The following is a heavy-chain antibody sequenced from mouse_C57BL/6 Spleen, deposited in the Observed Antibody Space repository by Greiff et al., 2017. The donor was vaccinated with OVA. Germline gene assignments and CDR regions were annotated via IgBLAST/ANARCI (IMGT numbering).Heavy chain of an antibody. V-gene: IGHV1-15*01. CDR2: IDPETGGT. CDR3: TRSVTTVVAKDY. J-gene: IGHJ2*01. D-gene: IGHD1-1*01. CDR1: GYTFTDYE. Sequence: QVQLQQSGAELVRPGASVTLSCKASGYTFTDYEMHWVKQTPVHGLEWIGAIDPETGGTAYNQKFKGKAILTADKSSSTSYMELRSLTSEDSAVYYCTRSVTTVVAKDYWGQGTTLTVSS.